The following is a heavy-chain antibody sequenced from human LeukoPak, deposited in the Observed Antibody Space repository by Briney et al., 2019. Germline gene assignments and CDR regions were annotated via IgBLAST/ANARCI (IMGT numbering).Heavy chain of an antibody. J-gene: IGHJ4*02. V-gene: IGHV4-59*08. CDR1: GGSISSYY. CDR2: IYYSGST. CDR3: ARRRSEYSSSWVDY. D-gene: IGHD6-13*01. Sequence: PSETLSLTCTVSGGSISSYYWSWIRQPPGKGLEWIGYIYYSGSTNYNPSLKNRVSISVDTSKNQFSLKLSSVTAADTAVYYCARRRSEYSSSWVDYWGQGTLVTVSS.